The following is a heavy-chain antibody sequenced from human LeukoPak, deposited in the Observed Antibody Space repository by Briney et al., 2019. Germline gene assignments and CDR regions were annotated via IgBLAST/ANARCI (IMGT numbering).Heavy chain of an antibody. V-gene: IGHV4-61*01. CDR2: IHYSGST. CDR3: ARTGSTGGY. J-gene: IGHJ4*02. CDR1: GGSVSGGNYY. D-gene: IGHD1-1*01. Sequence: SETLSLTCTVSGGSVSGGNYYCSWIRQSPGKGLEWIGYIHYSGSTVYNPSLKSRVTMPIDTSKNQFSLNLSSVTAADTAVYYCARTGSTGGYWGQGTLVTVSS.